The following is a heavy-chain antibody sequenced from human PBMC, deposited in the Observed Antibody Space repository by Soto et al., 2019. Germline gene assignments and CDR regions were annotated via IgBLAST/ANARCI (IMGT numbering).Heavy chain of an antibody. V-gene: IGHV3-30-3*01. CDR2: ISYDGSNK. CDR1: GFTFSSHA. J-gene: IGHJ4*02. D-gene: IGHD6-19*01. CDR3: VRDRVVAGIGEVDY. Sequence: QVQLEESGGGVVQPGRSLRLSCAASGFTFSSHAMHWVRQAAGKGLEWVAVISYDGSNKYYADSVKGRFTISRDNSKNTLHLQMDSLRPEDTAVYHCVRDRVVAGIGEVDYWGQGTLVTVSS.